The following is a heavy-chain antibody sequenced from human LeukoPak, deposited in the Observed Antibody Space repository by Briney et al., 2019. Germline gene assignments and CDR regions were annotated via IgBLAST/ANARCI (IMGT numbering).Heavy chain of an antibody. Sequence: PSETLSLTCTVSGGSIRSYYWSWIRQPAGKGLEWIGRIYTSGGTNYNPSLKSRVTISVDTSKKQFSLKLSSVTAADTAVYYCARGYSSSWNYFDYWGQGTLVTVSS. CDR1: GGSIRSYY. CDR2: IYTSGGT. CDR3: ARGYSSSWNYFDY. D-gene: IGHD6-13*01. J-gene: IGHJ4*02. V-gene: IGHV4-4*07.